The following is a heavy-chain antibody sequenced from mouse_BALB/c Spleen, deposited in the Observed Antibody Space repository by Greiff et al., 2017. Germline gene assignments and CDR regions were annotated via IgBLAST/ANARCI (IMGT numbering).Heavy chain of an antibody. Sequence: DVHLVESGGDLVKPGGSLKLSCAASGFTFSSYGMSWVRQTPDKRLEWVATISSGGSYTYYPDSVKGRFTISRDNAKNTLYLQMSSLKSEDTAMYYCARQGGNYDYYAMDYWGQGTSVTVSS. V-gene: IGHV5-6*01. CDR1: GFTFSSYG. D-gene: IGHD2-1*01. CDR2: ISSGGSYT. J-gene: IGHJ4*01. CDR3: ARQGGNYDYYAMDY.